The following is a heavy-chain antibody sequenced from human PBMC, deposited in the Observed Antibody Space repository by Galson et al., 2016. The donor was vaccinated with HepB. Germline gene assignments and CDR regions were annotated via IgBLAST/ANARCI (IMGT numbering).Heavy chain of an antibody. CDR1: GFTFSSYT. Sequence: LRLSCAASGFTFSSYTMHWVRQAPGKGLEWVAVISYDGINKNYADSVKGRFTISRDNSKNTLYLQMNSLRTEDTAVYYCARDGDTVMVRGFDYWGQGTLVTVSS. J-gene: IGHJ4*02. D-gene: IGHD5-18*01. CDR2: ISYDGINK. V-gene: IGHV3-30*04. CDR3: ARDGDTVMVRGFDY.